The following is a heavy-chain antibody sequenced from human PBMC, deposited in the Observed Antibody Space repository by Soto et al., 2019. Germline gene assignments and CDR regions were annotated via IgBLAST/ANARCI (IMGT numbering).Heavy chain of an antibody. V-gene: IGHV1-3*01. CDR1: GYNFTGYT. CDR2: ITPDNGTK. Sequence: ASVKVSWKSSGYNFTGYTMIWVRQAPGQRLEWMGWITPDNGTKKSSQKFQARVIITRDTSASRACMDLNRLRSEDTAVHYCARGIATGQLDPWGQGTLVTVS. CDR3: ARGIATGQLDP. J-gene: IGHJ5*02. D-gene: IGHD2-15*01.